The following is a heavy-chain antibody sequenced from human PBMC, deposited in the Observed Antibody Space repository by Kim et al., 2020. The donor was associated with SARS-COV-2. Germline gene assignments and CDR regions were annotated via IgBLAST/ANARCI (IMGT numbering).Heavy chain of an antibody. V-gene: IGHV4-59*13. CDR2: IYYSGST. CDR1: GGSISSYY. J-gene: IGHJ4*02. Sequence: SETLSLTCTVSGGSISSYYWSWIRQPPGKGLEWIGYIYYSGSTNYNPSLKSRVTISVDTSKNQFSLKLSSVTAADTAVYYCARLGRSGYYTLVDYWGQGTLVTVSS. D-gene: IGHD3-3*01. CDR3: ARLGRSGYYTLVDY.